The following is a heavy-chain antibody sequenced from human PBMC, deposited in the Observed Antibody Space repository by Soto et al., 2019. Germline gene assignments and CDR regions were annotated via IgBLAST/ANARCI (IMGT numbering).Heavy chain of an antibody. Sequence: QVQLQESGPGLVKPSQTLSLTCTVSGGSVSSVDYYWSWIRQVPDKRLEWIGHIYDGGSTYIYPSLPSRVSISLDTSKTQCSLQLNSVSAADTAVYYCARGLSGDKVDYWGQGILVTVSS. J-gene: IGHJ4*02. D-gene: IGHD7-27*01. V-gene: IGHV4-30-4*08. CDR3: ARGLSGDKVDY. CDR1: GGSVSSVDYY. CDR2: IYDGGST.